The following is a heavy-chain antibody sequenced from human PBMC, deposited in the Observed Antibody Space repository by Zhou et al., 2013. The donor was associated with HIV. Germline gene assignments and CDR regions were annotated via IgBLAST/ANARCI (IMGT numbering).Heavy chain of an antibody. D-gene: IGHD5-18*01. V-gene: IGHV1-46*01. J-gene: IGHJ4*02. Sequence: QVQLVQSGAEVKKPGASVRVSCKASGYTFTNYYVHWVRQAPGQGLEWMGMINPSSGTTTYAQNAQKFQGRVTMSRDTSTSTAYMELRSLRSDDTAVYYCARELVWGYSYGDYWGQGTLVTVSS. CDR3: ARELVWGYSYGDY. CDR2: INPSSGTT. CDR1: GYTFTNYY.